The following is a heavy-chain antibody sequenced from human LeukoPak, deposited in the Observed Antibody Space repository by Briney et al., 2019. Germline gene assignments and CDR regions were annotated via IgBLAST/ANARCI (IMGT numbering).Heavy chain of an antibody. CDR1: GFTFGTNW. V-gene: IGHV3-74*01. D-gene: IGHD6-13*01. CDR3: ASGFRATPGLALLDY. Sequence: GGSLRLSCAASGFTFGTNWMHWVRQAPGKGLMAVSRINYDGSNTHYADSVKGRFTVSRDNAKNTLYLQMDSLTVEDTAVYYCASGFRATPGLALLDYWGQGALVTVSS. J-gene: IGHJ4*02. CDR2: INYDGSNT.